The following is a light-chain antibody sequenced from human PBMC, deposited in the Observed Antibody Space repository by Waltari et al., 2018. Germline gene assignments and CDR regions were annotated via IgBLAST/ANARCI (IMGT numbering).Light chain of an antibody. V-gene: IGKV1-12*01. Sequence: DIQMTQSPSSVSASVGDSVTITCRASQGVSSWLGWYQLKPGKAPKLLIYAASTLQRGVSSRFSGRGYGTEFTLTITSLQPEDFALYFCQQSNSFPLTFGGGTKVEI. CDR2: AAS. CDR1: QGVSSW. J-gene: IGKJ4*01. CDR3: QQSNSFPLT.